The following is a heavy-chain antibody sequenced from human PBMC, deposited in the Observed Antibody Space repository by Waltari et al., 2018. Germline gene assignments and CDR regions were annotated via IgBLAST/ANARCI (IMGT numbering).Heavy chain of an antibody. CDR1: GFTFSSYA. CDR2: ISGSGGST. J-gene: IGHJ6*02. Sequence: EVQLLESGGGLVQPGGSLRLSCAASGFTFSSYAMSWVRQAPGKGLAWVSAISGSGGSTYYSDSVKGRLTTSRNNSKDTLYLQMNSLRAEDTAVYYCATPRGPTTVTTFSHYYYGMDVWGQGTTVIVSS. CDR3: ATPRGPTTVTTFSHYYYGMDV. V-gene: IGHV3-23*01. D-gene: IGHD4-17*01.